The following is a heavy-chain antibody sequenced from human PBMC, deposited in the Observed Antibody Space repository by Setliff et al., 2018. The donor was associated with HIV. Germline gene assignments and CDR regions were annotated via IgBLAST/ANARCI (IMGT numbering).Heavy chain of an antibody. D-gene: IGHD3-10*01. J-gene: IGHJ6*01. CDR3: ARDNSYYYGSGSHYWYGMDV. V-gene: IGHV4-61*02. CDR1: GDSINSGTYY. CDR2: LHLSGDT. Sequence: SETLSLTCTVSGDSINSGTYYWSWIRQPAGKGLEWIGRLHLSGDTNYNPSLKSRVTMSIDTSKIQFSLKLSSVTAADTAVYYCARDNSYYYGSGSHYWYGMDVWGQGTTVTVS.